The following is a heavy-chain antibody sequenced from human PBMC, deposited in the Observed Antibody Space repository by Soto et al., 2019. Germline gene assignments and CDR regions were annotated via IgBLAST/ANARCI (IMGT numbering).Heavy chain of an antibody. CDR1: GGSISSGGYY. CDR3: ATDRYNDDSSGYYDEGRAIDP. V-gene: IGHV4-31*03. CDR2: IYYSGST. Sequence: PSETLSLTCTVSGGSISSGGYYWSWIRQHPGKGLEWIGYIYYSGSTYYNPSLKSRVTITVDTSKNQFSLKLSSVTAADTAVYYCATDRYNDDSSGYYDEGRAIDPGGQGTLVTVSS. D-gene: IGHD3-22*01. J-gene: IGHJ5*02.